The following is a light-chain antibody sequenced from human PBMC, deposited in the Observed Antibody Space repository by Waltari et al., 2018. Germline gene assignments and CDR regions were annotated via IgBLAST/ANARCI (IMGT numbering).Light chain of an antibody. CDR3: SSYTSSTTNV. J-gene: IGLJ6*01. V-gene: IGLV2-14*01. CDR2: EVS. CDR1: RSDIGGYNH. Sequence: QSALTQPASVSGSPGQSITISCTGTRSDIGGYNHVSWYQQHPGKVPKLIIYEVSGRPSGVSNRCSGSKSGNTASLTISGLQAEDEADYYCSSYTSSTTNVFGSGTKVTVL.